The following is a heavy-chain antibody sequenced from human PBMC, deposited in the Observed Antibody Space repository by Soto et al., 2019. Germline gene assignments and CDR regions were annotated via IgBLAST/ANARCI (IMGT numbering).Heavy chain of an antibody. J-gene: IGHJ4*02. D-gene: IGHD3-16*02. CDR2: IYHSGST. CDR3: ARDGGYRAGRGFDY. CDR1: GGAIINKNYS. Sequence: GGAIINKNYSWSWIRQPPGKGLEWIGYIYHSGSTYYNPSLKSRVTISVDRSKNQFSLKLSSVTAADTAVYYCARDGGYRAGRGFDYWGQGTLVTVSS. V-gene: IGHV4-30-2*01.